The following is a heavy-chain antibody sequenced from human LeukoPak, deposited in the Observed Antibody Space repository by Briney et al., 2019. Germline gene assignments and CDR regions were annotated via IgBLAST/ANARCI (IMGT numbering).Heavy chain of an antibody. Sequence: SETLSLTCTVSGGSISSYYWSWIRQPPGKGLEWIGYIYYSGSTNYNPSLKSRVTISVDTSKNQFSLKLSSVTAADTAVYYCARLYYGSGRAKFDYWGQGTLVTVSS. CDR2: IYYSGST. J-gene: IGHJ4*02. V-gene: IGHV4-59*08. CDR1: GGSISSYY. CDR3: ARLYYGSGRAKFDY. D-gene: IGHD3-10*01.